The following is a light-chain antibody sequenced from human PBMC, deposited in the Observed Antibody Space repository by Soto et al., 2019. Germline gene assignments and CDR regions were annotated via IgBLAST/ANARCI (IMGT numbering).Light chain of an antibody. CDR1: QSVGSS. V-gene: IGKV3-11*01. CDR2: DTS. Sequence: EIVLTQSPATLSLSPGERATLSCRASQSVGSSLAWFQQKPGQAPRLLIYDTSNRATAIPARFRGSGSGTDFTLTISSLEPEDFAVYYCQQRSNWPVTFGQGSKLEIK. J-gene: IGKJ2*01. CDR3: QQRSNWPVT.